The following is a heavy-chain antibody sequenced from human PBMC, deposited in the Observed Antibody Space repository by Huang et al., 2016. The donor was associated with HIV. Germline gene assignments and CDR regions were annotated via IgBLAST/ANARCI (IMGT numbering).Heavy chain of an antibody. D-gene: IGHD2-2*03. CDR2: INPGNCRI. CDR3: ARAARGDGYHGAFDV. CDR1: GYIFTTYS. Sequence: QVQLVQSGAEFKKPGASLKLSCAASGYIFTTYSIHWFRRVPGQSLHWLGGINPGNCRIPFLQSFNGRVILSRDLSAATVYMQLSGLTADDTATYFCARAARGDGYHGAFDVWGQGTMVTV. V-gene: IGHV1-3*01. J-gene: IGHJ3*01.